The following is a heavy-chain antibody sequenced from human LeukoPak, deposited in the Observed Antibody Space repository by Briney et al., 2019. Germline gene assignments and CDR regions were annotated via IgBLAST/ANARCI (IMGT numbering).Heavy chain of an antibody. CDR1: GASISSYY. CDR2: IFTSGNT. J-gene: IGHJ3*02. D-gene: IGHD3-10*01. CDR3: ASTVGELWFLDI. V-gene: IGHV4-4*07. Sequence: ASETLSLTCTVSGASISSYYWSWVRQPAGKGLEWIGRIFTSGNTSYNPSLKSRVTMSVDTSKNQFSLKLSSVTAADTAVYYCASTVGELWFLDIWGQGTMVTVSS.